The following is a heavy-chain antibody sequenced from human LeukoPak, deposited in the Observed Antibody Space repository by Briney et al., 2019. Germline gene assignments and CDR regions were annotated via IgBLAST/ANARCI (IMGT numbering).Heavy chain of an antibody. Sequence: SETLSLTCTVSGGSISSYYWSWIRQPPGKGLEWIGYIYYSGSTNYNPSLKSRVTISVDTSKNQFSLKLSSVTAADTAVYYCARFSSGSGANREFDYWGQGTLVTVSS. CDR3: ARFSSGSGANREFDY. J-gene: IGHJ4*02. CDR2: IYYSGST. D-gene: IGHD6-19*01. CDR1: GGSISSYY. V-gene: IGHV4-59*01.